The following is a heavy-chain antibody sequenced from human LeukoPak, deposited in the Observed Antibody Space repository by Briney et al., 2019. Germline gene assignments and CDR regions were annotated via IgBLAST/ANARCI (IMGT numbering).Heavy chain of an antibody. J-gene: IGHJ5*02. D-gene: IGHD2-15*01. Sequence: SETLSLTCTVSGGSISSYYWSWIRQPAGKGLEWIGRIYTSGSTNYNPSLKSRVTMSVDTSKNQFSLKLSSVPAADTAVYYCAAQRYCSGGSCYPDIKYNWFDPWGQGTLVTVSS. CDR3: AAQRYCSGGSCYPDIKYNWFDP. CDR2: IYTSGST. CDR1: GGSISSYY. V-gene: IGHV4-4*07.